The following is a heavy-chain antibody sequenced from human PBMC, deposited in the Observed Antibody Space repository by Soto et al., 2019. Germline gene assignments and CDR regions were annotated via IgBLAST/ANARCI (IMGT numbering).Heavy chain of an antibody. CDR2: ISYDGSNK. CDR1: GFTFSSYG. Sequence: QVQLVESGGGVVQPGRSLRLSCAASGFTFSSYGMHWVRQAPGKGLEWVAVISYDGSNKYYADSVKGRFTISRDNSKNTRYLQMNSLRAEDTAVYYCAKFHYGSGSYYHNYYYYGMDVWGQGTTVTVSS. V-gene: IGHV3-30*18. CDR3: AKFHYGSGSYYHNYYYYGMDV. J-gene: IGHJ6*02. D-gene: IGHD3-10*01.